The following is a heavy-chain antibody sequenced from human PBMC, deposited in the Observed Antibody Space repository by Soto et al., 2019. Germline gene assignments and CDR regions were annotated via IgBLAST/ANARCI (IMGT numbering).Heavy chain of an antibody. J-gene: IGHJ4*02. CDR3: ARDKIPGILDY. V-gene: IGHV1-3*05. Sequence: QVQLVQSGAEEKKPGASVKVSCKASGYTFTSYDMHWVRQAPGQRLEWMGWINADNGNTKYSQKFQGRVTITRDTSASTGYMELSSLRSEDTAVYYCARDKIPGILDYWGQGPLVTVSS. CDR2: INADNGNT. CDR1: GYTFTSYD. D-gene: IGHD1-20*01.